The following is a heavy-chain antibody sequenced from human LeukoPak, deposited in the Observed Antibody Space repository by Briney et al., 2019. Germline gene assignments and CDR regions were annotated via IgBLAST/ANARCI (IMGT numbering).Heavy chain of an antibody. D-gene: IGHD4-23*01. Sequence: GGSLRLSCAASGFTFSSYGMHLVRQAPGKGLEWVALIWSDDRNKYYADSVNGQFTISRDNSKNTLYLQMNSLRAEETAVYYCARDYGGDAGLDSWGQGTLVTVSS. CDR3: ARDYGGDAGLDS. CDR2: IWSDDRNK. V-gene: IGHV3-33*01. CDR1: GFTFSSYG. J-gene: IGHJ4*02.